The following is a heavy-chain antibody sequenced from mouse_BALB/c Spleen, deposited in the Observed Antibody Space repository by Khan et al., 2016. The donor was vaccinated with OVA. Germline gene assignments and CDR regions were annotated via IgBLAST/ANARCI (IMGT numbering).Heavy chain of an antibody. J-gene: IGHJ2*01. D-gene: IGHD1-1*01. CDR3: ARGNYSWYYFDY. V-gene: IGHV3-2*02. CDR2: ISYSGVN. CDR1: GYSITSGYA. Sequence: EVQLQESGPGLVKPSQSLSLTCTVTGYSITSGYAWNWIRQFPGNKLEWMGYISYSGVNNYTPSLKSRISITRDPYKKQFFLQLNSVTTEDTATYYCARGNYSWYYFDYWGQGTTLTVSS.